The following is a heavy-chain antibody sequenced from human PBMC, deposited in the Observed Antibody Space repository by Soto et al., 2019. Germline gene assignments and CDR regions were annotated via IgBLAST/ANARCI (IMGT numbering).Heavy chain of an antibody. Sequence: EVQLLESGGGLVQPGGSLRLSCAASGFTFSTYAMSWVRQAPGKGLEWVSAISGSGSSTYYADSVKGRFTISRDNSKNMLYLQMNSLSAEDTAVYDCAKDPPGELLRARCDSWGQGTLVTVSS. CDR2: ISGSGSST. V-gene: IGHV3-23*01. J-gene: IGHJ5*01. CDR3: AKDPPGELLRARCDS. CDR1: GFTFSTYA. D-gene: IGHD1-26*01.